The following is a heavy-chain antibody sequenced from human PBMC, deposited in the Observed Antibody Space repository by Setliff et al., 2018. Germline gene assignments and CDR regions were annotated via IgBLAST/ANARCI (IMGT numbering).Heavy chain of an antibody. D-gene: IGHD2-2*01. Sequence: GASVKVSCKASGGTFNNYALNWVRQAPGQGLEWMGGFIPIFGTANYAQKFQGRVTVIADESTTTTYMELSSLRSEDTAVYYCARSTSWFSTNYWGQGTPVTV. V-gene: IGHV1-69*13. J-gene: IGHJ4*02. CDR3: ARSTSWFSTNY. CDR1: GGTFNNYA. CDR2: FIPIFGTA.